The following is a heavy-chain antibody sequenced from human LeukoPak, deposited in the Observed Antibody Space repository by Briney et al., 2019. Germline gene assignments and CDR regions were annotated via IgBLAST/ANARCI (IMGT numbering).Heavy chain of an antibody. D-gene: IGHD6-13*01. CDR3: ARHGSSYSFDC. CDR2: IYYIGST. V-gene: IGHV4-59*08. J-gene: IGHJ4*02. Sequence: SETLSLTCTVSGGSINSYYWSWIRQPPGKGLEWIGYIYYIGSTDYNPSLRGRATISVDTSKNQFSLRLSSVTAADTAVYYCARHGSSYSFDCWGQGILVTVSS. CDR1: GGSINSYY.